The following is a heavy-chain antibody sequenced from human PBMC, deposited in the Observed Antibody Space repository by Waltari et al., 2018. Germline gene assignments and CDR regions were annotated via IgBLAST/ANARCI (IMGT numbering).Heavy chain of an antibody. V-gene: IGHV1-69*09. CDR1: GGTFSSYA. CDR2: IIPILGIA. Sequence: QVQLVQSGAEVKKPGSSVKVSCKASGGTFSSYAISWVRQAPGQGLEWMGRIIPILGIANYAQKFQGRVTVTQVKSTGTAYMELSRLRSEDTAVYYCARNSGSDGNGFDYWGQGTLVTVSS. D-gene: IGHD1-26*01. CDR3: ARNSGSDGNGFDY. J-gene: IGHJ4*02.